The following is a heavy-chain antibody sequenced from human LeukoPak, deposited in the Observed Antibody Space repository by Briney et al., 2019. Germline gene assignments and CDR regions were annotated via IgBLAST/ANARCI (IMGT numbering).Heavy chain of an antibody. Sequence: GGSLRLSCAASGFTFSSYSMNWVRQAPGKGLEWDSSISSSSSYIYYADSVKGRFTISRDNAKNSLYLQMNSLRAEDTAVYYCARDSGSSGYYPDAFDIWGQGTMVTVSS. CDR2: ISSSSSYI. J-gene: IGHJ3*02. V-gene: IGHV3-21*01. CDR3: ARDSGSSGYYPDAFDI. D-gene: IGHD3-22*01. CDR1: GFTFSSYS.